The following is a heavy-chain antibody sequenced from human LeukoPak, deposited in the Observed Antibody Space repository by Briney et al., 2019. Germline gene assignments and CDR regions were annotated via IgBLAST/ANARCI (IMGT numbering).Heavy chain of an antibody. V-gene: IGHV3-74*01. CDR2: ISNDGTTT. Sequence: GGSLRLSCAASGFSFSTYWMHWVRQAPGEGLVWVSRISNDGTTTIYADSVKGRFTISRDNAKNSLYLQMNSLRAEDTAVYYCARQYYYGSGDYWGQGTLVTVSS. CDR1: GFSFSTYW. CDR3: ARQYYYGSGDY. D-gene: IGHD3-10*01. J-gene: IGHJ4*02.